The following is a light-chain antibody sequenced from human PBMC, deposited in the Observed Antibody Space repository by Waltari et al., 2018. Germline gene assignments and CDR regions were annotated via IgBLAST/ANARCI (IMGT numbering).Light chain of an antibody. V-gene: IGLV2-14*03. CDR2: AVS. CDR3: SSYTRRNTVI. CDR1: DSDLSAYNY. Sequence: QSALAQPPSVSGSRGPPITISCTGTDSDLSAYNYVYWYQQHPGIAPKLLLYAVSARPSGVSGRFSGSKSGKTASLTISGLQPEDAADYYCSSYTRRNTVIFGGGTKLTVV. J-gene: IGLJ2*01.